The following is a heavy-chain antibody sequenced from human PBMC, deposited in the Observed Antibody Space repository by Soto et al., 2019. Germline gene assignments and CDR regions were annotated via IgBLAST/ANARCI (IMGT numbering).Heavy chain of an antibody. Sequence: QITLKESGPTLVKPTQTLTLTCTFSGFSLSSSGVGVGWIRQPPGKALEWLALIYWDDDKRYSPSLKSRLTITKDTSKNQVVLRMTNMDPVDTATYYCAHRITVTTAPGAFDIWGQGTMVTVSS. CDR2: IYWDDDK. J-gene: IGHJ3*02. CDR3: AHRITVTTAPGAFDI. V-gene: IGHV2-5*02. D-gene: IGHD4-17*01. CDR1: GFSLSSSGVG.